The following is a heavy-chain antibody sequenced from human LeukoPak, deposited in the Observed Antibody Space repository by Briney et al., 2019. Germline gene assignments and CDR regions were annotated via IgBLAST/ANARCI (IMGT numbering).Heavy chain of an antibody. D-gene: IGHD3-10*01. CDR2: MSNDGSNE. V-gene: IGHV3-30*04. Sequence: GGSLRLSCAASGFTFSNYAMHWVRQGPGKGLEWVAIMSNDGSNEKYADSVRGRFTISRDNSKNTLYLQMSSLRAEDTAVYYCAKGGGPTWFDSWGQGTLVTVSS. J-gene: IGHJ5*01. CDR3: AKGGGPTWFDS. CDR1: GFTFSNYA.